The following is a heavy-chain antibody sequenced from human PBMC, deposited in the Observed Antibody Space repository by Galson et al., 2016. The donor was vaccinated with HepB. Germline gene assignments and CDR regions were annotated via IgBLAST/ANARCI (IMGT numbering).Heavy chain of an antibody. CDR3: ARSREYFGSGSYLDY. J-gene: IGHJ4*02. CDR2: TWFDGNYK. V-gene: IGHV3-33*01. D-gene: IGHD3-10*01. Sequence: SLRLSCAASGFNFISYGMHWVRQAPGKGLEWVAVTWFDGNYKDYAESVKGRITVSRDNTKNTLSLQLDSLRAEDTAVYHCARSREYFGSGSYLDYWGQGTLVIV. CDR1: GFNFISYG.